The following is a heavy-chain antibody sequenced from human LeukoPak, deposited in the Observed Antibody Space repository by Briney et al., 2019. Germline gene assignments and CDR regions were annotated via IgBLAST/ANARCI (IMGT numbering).Heavy chain of an antibody. D-gene: IGHD6-19*01. CDR3: ARAGIPGIAVAARTKNFDY. CDR2: INPSGGST. V-gene: IGHV1-46*01. CDR1: GYTFTSYY. Sequence: ASVKVSCKASGYTFTSYYMHWVRQAPGQGLEWMGIINPSGGSTSYAQKFQGRVTMTRDMSTSTVYMELSSLRSEDTAVYYCARAGIPGIAVAARTKNFDYWDQGTLVTVSS. J-gene: IGHJ4*02.